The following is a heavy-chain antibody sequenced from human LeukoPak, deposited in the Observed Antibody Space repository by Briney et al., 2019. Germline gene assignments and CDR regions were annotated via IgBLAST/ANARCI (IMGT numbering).Heavy chain of an antibody. CDR3: ARDLFQLDCSSTSCYGDAVDY. V-gene: IGHV3-74*01. Sequence: GGSLRLSCAASGFTFSSYWMHWVRQAPGKGLVWVSRINSDGSSTSYADSVKGRFTISRDNAKNTLYLQMNSLRAEDTAAYYCARDLFQLDCSSTSCYGDAVDYWGQGTLVTVSS. D-gene: IGHD2-2*01. CDR2: INSDGSST. J-gene: IGHJ4*02. CDR1: GFTFSSYW.